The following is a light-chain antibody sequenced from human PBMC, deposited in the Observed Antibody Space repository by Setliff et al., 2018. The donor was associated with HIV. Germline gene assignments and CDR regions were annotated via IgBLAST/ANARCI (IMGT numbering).Light chain of an antibody. V-gene: IGLV1-40*01. CDR1: SSNIGAGYD. Sequence: QSVLTQPPSVSGAPGQMVTISCIGSSSNIGAGYDVHWYQQVPGTAPKLLIFDNHIRHSGVPDRFSGSKSGTSASLAITGLQAEDEADYYCQSYDSSLSGYVFGIGTKVTVL. CDR3: QSYDSSLSGYV. CDR2: DNH. J-gene: IGLJ1*01.